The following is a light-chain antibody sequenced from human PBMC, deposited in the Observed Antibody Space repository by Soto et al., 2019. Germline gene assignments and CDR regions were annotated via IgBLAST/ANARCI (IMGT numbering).Light chain of an antibody. Sequence: EIVMTQSPATLSVSPGERATLSCRTSQSINSNLAWYQQKPGQAPRLLIHGASARATGIPARFSGSGSGTEFTLTISSLQSEDFAVYYCQQYNNWPLTFGEGTKVEIK. CDR1: QSINSN. CDR3: QQYNNWPLT. CDR2: GAS. V-gene: IGKV3-15*01. J-gene: IGKJ4*01.